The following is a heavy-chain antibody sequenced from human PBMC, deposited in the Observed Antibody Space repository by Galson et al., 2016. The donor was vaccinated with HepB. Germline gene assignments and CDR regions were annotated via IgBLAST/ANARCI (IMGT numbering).Heavy chain of an antibody. D-gene: IGHD2-21*02. CDR1: GFPFSHYG. CDR2: TGGSGGNT. V-gene: IGHV3-23*01. CDR3: ARSVGTAVGADPAPNWFDP. J-gene: IGHJ5*02. Sequence: SLRLSCAASGFPFSHYGMSWVRQAPGKGLEWVSGIRATGGSGGNTYYADSVKGRFTISRDSSKNTLFLQMNSLRAEDTAIYYCARSVGTAVGADPAPNWFDPWGQGTLVTVSS.